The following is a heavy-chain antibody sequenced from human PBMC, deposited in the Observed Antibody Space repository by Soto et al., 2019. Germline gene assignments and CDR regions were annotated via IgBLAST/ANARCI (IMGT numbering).Heavy chain of an antibody. Sequence: GGSLRLSCAASGFTFSSYWMSWVRQAPGKGLEWVANIKQDGSEKYYVDSVKGRFTISRDNAKNSLYLQMNSLRAEDTAVYYCARDFSQSGDYVGSEEERYYYYYYMDVWGKGTTVTVSS. V-gene: IGHV3-7*01. J-gene: IGHJ6*03. CDR1: GFTFSSYW. D-gene: IGHD2-21*02. CDR3: ARDFSQSGDYVGSEEERYYYYYYMDV. CDR2: IKQDGSEK.